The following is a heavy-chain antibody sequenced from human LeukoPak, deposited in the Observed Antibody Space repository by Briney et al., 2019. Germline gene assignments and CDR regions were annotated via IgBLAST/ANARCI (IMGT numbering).Heavy chain of an antibody. D-gene: IGHD2-15*01. CDR2: ISYDGSNK. J-gene: IGHJ4*02. CDR1: GFTFSSYG. Sequence: GGSLRLSCAASGFTFSSYGMHWVRQAPGKGLEWVAVISYDGSNKYYADSVKGRFTTSRDNSKNTLYLQMNSLRAEDTAVYYCAKGGGYCSGGSCYSGFNYFDYWGQGTLVTVSS. CDR3: AKGGGYCSGGSCYSGFNYFDY. V-gene: IGHV3-30*18.